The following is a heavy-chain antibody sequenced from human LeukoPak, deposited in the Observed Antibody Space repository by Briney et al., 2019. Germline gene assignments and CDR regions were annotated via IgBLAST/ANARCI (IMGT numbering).Heavy chain of an antibody. CDR2: MNPNSGNT. CDR1: GYTFTSYG. D-gene: IGHD4-17*01. J-gene: IGHJ4*02. CDR3: ARGAHYGDYAKDY. V-gene: IGHV1-8*02. Sequence: ASVKVSCKASGYTFTSYGISWVRQAPGQGLEWMGWMNPNSGNTGYAQKFQGRVTMTRNTSISTAYMELSSLRSEDTAVYYRARGAHYGDYAKDYWGQGTLVTVSS.